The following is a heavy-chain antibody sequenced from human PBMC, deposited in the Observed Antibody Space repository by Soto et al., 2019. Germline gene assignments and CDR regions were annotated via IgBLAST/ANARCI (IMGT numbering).Heavy chain of an antibody. D-gene: IGHD5-18*01. CDR2: IIPIFGTA. Sequence: GASVKVSCKASGGTFSSYAISWVRQAPGQGLEWMGGIIPIFGTANYAQKFQGRVTITADKSTSTAYMELSSLRSEDTAVYYCAREGLAYSYGYYGPFDYWGQGTLVTVSS. CDR1: GGTFSSYA. V-gene: IGHV1-69*06. CDR3: AREGLAYSYGYYGPFDY. J-gene: IGHJ4*02.